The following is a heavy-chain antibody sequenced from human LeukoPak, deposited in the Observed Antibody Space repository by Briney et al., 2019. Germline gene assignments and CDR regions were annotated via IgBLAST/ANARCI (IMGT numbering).Heavy chain of an antibody. V-gene: IGHV4-39*01. D-gene: IGHD2-2*01. CDR3: ARPLGYCSSTSCYGDAFDI. CDR2: IYYSGST. CDR1: GGSISSSSYY. Sequence: PSETLSLTCTVSGGSISSSSYYRGWIRQPPGKGREWIGSIYYSGSTYYNPSLKSRVTISVDTSKNQFSLKLSSVTAADTAVYYCARPLGYCSSTSCYGDAFDIWGQGTMVTVSS. J-gene: IGHJ3*02.